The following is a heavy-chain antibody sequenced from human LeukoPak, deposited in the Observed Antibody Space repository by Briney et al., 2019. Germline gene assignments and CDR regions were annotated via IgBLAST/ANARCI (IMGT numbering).Heavy chain of an antibody. J-gene: IGHJ4*02. V-gene: IGHV3-7*03. CDR1: GFTFSSYW. CDR3: AKVEYQLLPDY. D-gene: IGHD2-2*01. CDR2: IKQDGSQK. Sequence: GGSLTVSCAASGFTFSSYWMTWVRQAPGKGLEGVANIKQDGSQKYYVDSVKGRFTISRDNAKNSLYLQMNSLRAEDTAVYYCAKVEYQLLPDYWGQGTLVTVSS.